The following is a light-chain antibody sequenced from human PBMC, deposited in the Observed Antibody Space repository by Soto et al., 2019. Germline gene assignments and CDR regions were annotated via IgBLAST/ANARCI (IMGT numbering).Light chain of an antibody. CDR1: SSDVGAYNY. J-gene: IGLJ1*01. CDR3: SSYTSSSTYV. Sequence: QSALTQPASGSGSPGQSITISCTGTSSDVGAYNYVSWYQQHPGKAPKLMIHEVSNRPSGVSNRFSGSKSGNTASLTISGLQAEDEADYYCSSYTSSSTYVFGTGTKVTVL. CDR2: EVS. V-gene: IGLV2-14*01.